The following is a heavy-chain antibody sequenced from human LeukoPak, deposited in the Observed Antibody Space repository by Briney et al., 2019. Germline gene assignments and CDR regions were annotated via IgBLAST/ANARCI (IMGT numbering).Heavy chain of an antibody. D-gene: IGHD4-23*01. Sequence: ASVKVSCKASGYTFNVYYMHWVRQAPGQDLEWMGWINGNTGVTHYAQKFQGRVTMTRDTSITTAYMELSSLRSDDTAVYYCARVNGGNSYDFDYWGQGTLVTVSS. V-gene: IGHV1-2*02. CDR1: GYTFNVYY. CDR3: ARVNGGNSYDFDY. J-gene: IGHJ4*02. CDR2: INGNTGVT.